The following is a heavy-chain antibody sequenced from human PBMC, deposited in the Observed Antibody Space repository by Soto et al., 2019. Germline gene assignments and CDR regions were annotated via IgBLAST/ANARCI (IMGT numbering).Heavy chain of an antibody. D-gene: IGHD6-6*01. V-gene: IGHV4-39*01. CDR3: ARQRQLGGFDY. CDR1: GGSISSSSYY. CDR2: IYYSGST. J-gene: IGHJ4*02. Sequence: SETLSLTCTVSGGSISSSSYYWGWIRQPPGKGLEWIGSIYYSGSTYYNPSLKSRVTISVDTSKNQFSLKLSSVTAADTAVYYCARQRQLGGFDYWGQGTLVTVSS.